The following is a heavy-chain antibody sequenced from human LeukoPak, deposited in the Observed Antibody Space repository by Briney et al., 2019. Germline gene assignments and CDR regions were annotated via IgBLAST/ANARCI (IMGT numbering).Heavy chain of an antibody. Sequence: ASVKVSCKASGYTFTSYDINWVRQATGQGLEWMGWMNPNSGNTGYAQTFQGRVTMTMNTSISTAYMELSSLRSEDTAVYYCATAGGWGDYYFDYWGQGTLVTVSS. V-gene: IGHV1-8*01. CDR3: ATAGGWGDYYFDY. J-gene: IGHJ4*02. CDR1: GYTFTSYD. CDR2: MNPNSGNT. D-gene: IGHD3-10*01.